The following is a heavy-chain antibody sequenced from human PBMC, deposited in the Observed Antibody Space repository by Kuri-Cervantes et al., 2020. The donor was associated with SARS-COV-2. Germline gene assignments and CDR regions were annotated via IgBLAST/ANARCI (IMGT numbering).Heavy chain of an antibody. CDR1: GYTFTGYY. D-gene: IGHD4-11*01. J-gene: IGHJ6*03. CDR2: IDPNSGGT. V-gene: IGHV1-2*02. Sequence: ASVKVSCKASGYTFTGYYMHWVRQAPGQGLEWMGWIDPNSGGTNYAQKFQGRVTMTRDTSISTAYMELSRLRSDDTAVYYCAGGSTDYSNGGYYYYYMDVWGKGTTVTVSS. CDR3: AGGSTDYSNGGYYYYYMDV.